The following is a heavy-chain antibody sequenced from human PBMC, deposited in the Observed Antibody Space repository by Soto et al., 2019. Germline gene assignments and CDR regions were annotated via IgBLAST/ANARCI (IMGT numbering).Heavy chain of an antibody. CDR3: STAGQWYFWTASYFEH. CDR1: GLSVTNSC. Sequence: GGSLRLSCSASGLSVTNSCLSWFLQTPGKGLDWVGRSKPKTDRCETIQYAASVKGRFIISRDDSKDILYLEMNSLKTDDTGVYYCSTAGQWYFWTASYFEHWGQGTPVTVSS. J-gene: IGHJ4*02. D-gene: IGHD3-3*01. V-gene: IGHV3-15*01. CDR2: SKPKTDRCETI.